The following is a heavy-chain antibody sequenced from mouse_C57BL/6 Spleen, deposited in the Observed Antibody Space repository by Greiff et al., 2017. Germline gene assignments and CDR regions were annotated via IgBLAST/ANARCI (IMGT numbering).Heavy chain of an antibody. CDR2: LSSGGSYT. CDR3: ARQGLRRDYFDY. D-gene: IGHD2-4*01. J-gene: IGHJ2*01. Sequence: EVKLVESGGDLVKPGGSLKLSCAASGFTFSSYGMSWVRQTPDKRLEWVATLSSGGSYTYYPDSVKGRFTISRDNAKNTLYLQMSSLKSEDTAMYYCARQGLRRDYFDYWGQGTTLTVSS. CDR1: GFTFSSYG. V-gene: IGHV5-6*02.